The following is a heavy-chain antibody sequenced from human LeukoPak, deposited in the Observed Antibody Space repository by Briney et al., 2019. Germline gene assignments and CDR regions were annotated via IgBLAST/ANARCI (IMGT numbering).Heavy chain of an antibody. CDR2: IYYSGST. J-gene: IGHJ5*02. CDR1: GGSISSGGHY. D-gene: IGHD3-10*01. V-gene: IGHV4-31*03. CDR3: ARSPRYTMVRGVIDL. Sequence: SQTLSLTCTVSGGSISSGGHYWSWIRQHPGKGLEWIGYIYYSGSTYYNPSLKSRVTISVDTSKNQFSLKLSSVTAADTAVYYCARSPRYTMVRGVIDLWGQGTLVTVSS.